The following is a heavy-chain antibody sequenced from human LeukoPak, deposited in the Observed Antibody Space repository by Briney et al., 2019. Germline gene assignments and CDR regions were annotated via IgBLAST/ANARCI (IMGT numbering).Heavy chain of an antibody. V-gene: IGHV3-7*05. CDR1: GFSFSGYW. CDR2: IRRDGSDK. Sequence: PGGSLRLSCAASGFSFSGYWMTWVRQAPGKGLEWVAHIRRDGSDKFYVDSVKDRFTISRDNTKNSLYLQMNSLRAEDTAVYYCARGYGWVDYWGQGTLVSVSS. J-gene: IGHJ4*02. D-gene: IGHD5-18*01. CDR3: ARGYGWVDY.